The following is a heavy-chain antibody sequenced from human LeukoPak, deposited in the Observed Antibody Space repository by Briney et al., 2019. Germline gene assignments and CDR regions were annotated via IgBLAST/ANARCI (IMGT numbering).Heavy chain of an antibody. CDR3: AREGLDTAMVFNWFDP. V-gene: IGHV1-69*05. J-gene: IGHJ5*02. CDR1: GGTFSSYA. D-gene: IGHD5-18*01. CDR2: IIPIFGTA. Sequence: SVKVSCKASGGTFSSYAISWVRQAPGQGLEWMGGIIPIFGTANYAQKFQGRVTITTDESTSTAYMELSSLRSEDTAVYYCAREGLDTAMVFNWFDPWGQGTLVTVSS.